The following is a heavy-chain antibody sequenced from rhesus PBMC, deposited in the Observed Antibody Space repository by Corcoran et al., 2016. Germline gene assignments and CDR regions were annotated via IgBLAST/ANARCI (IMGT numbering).Heavy chain of an antibody. CDR1: GASISSYW. V-gene: IGHV4-80*01. J-gene: IGHJ6*01. CDR3: VRTAGTIGDGLDS. D-gene: IGHD1-1*01. Sequence: QVQLQESCPGLVKPSETLSLTCTVSGASISSYWWSWIRHHQGKGLEWIGAINGKRGSTNYNPSRTSRVTITRDTSKHQFSLQLSCVTAADTAVYYCVRTAGTIGDGLDSWGQGVVVTVSS. CDR2: INGKRGST.